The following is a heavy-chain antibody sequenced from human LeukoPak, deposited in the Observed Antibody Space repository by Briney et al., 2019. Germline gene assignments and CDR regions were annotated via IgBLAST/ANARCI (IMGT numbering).Heavy chain of an antibody. CDR3: ARGRDRQQLGFDY. Sequence: SSETLSLTCAVYGGSFSGYYWSWIRQPPGKGLEWIGEINHSGSTNYNPSLKSRVTISVDTSKNQFSLKLSSVTAADTAVYYCARGRDRQQLGFDYWGQGTLVTVSS. D-gene: IGHD6-13*01. CDR2: INHSGST. V-gene: IGHV4-34*01. CDR1: GGSFSGYY. J-gene: IGHJ4*02.